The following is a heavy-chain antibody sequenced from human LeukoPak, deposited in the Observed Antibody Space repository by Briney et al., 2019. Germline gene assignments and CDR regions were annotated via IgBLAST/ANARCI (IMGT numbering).Heavy chain of an antibody. J-gene: IGHJ5*02. V-gene: IGHV3-7*03. CDR2: IKQDGSEK. CDR3: ARAPITMAQRWFGP. CDR1: GFTFSSYW. Sequence: PGGSLRLSCAASGFTFSSYWMSWVRQAPGKGLEWVANIKQDGSEKYYVDSVKGRFTISRDNAKNSLYLQMNSLRAEDTAVYYCARAPITMAQRWFGPWGQGTLVTVSS. D-gene: IGHD3-10*01.